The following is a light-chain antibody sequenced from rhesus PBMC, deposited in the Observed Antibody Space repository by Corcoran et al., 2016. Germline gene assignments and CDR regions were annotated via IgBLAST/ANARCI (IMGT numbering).Light chain of an antibody. V-gene: IGKV3-42*01. CDR3: QQDYSWPLT. CDR2: GAS. J-gene: IGKJ4*01. Sequence: EIVMTQSPATLSLSPGERATLSCRASQSVSSSLAWYQQKPGQAPKLLIYGASSRATGIPDRFSGSGSGTEVTLTSSSLEPEDVGVYYCQQDYSWPLTFGGGTKVELK. CDR1: QSVSSS.